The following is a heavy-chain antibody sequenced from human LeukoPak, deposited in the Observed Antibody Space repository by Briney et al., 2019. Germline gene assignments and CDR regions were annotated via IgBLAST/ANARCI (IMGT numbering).Heavy chain of an antibody. J-gene: IGHJ4*02. CDR3: ASYCTNGVCYRRPHFDY. D-gene: IGHD2-8*01. V-gene: IGHV4-39*01. CDR2: XYYSGST. Sequence: IRQXXXXGLEXIVSXYYSGSTYYTPSLKSRVTISVDTSKNQFSLKLSSVTAADTAVYYCASYCTNGVCYRRPHFDYWGQGTLVTVSS.